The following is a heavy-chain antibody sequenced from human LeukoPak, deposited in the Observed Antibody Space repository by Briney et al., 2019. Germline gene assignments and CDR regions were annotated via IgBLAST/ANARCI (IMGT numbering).Heavy chain of an antibody. V-gene: IGHV3-64*01. CDR2: ISSNGGST. Sequence: GGSLRLSCAASGFTFSSYAMHWVRQAPGKGLEYVSAISSNGGSTYYANSVKGRFTISRDNSKNTLYLQMGSRRAEDMAVYYCARGGSYDRGSYFDYWGKGTLVTVSS. CDR3: ARGGSYDRGSYFDY. D-gene: IGHD3-22*01. J-gene: IGHJ4*02. CDR1: GFTFSSYA.